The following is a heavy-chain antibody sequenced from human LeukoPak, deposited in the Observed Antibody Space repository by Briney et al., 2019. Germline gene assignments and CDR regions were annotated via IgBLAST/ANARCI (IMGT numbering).Heavy chain of an antibody. CDR3: AGDLYEYFQH. J-gene: IGHJ1*01. CDR2: ISGSGGST. D-gene: IGHD2-21*02. Sequence: GGSLRLSCAASGFTFSSYAMSWVRQAPGKGLEWVSAISGSGGSTYYADSVKGRFTISRDNAKNSLYLQMNSLRAEDTAVYYCAGDLYEYFQHWGQGTLVTVSS. V-gene: IGHV3-23*01. CDR1: GFTFSSYA.